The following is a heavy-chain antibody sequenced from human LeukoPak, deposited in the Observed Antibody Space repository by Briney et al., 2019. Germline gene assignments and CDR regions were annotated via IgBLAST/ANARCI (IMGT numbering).Heavy chain of an antibody. CDR3: AKDIVGANIRTRAFDI. V-gene: IGHV3-23*01. D-gene: IGHD1-26*01. Sequence: GGSLRLSCAASGFTSSSYAMSWVRQAPGKGLEWVSAISGSGGSTYYADSVKGRFTISRDNSKNTLYLQMNSLRAEDTAVYYCAKDIVGANIRTRAFDIWGQGTMVTVSS. CDR1: GFTSSSYA. J-gene: IGHJ3*02. CDR2: ISGSGGST.